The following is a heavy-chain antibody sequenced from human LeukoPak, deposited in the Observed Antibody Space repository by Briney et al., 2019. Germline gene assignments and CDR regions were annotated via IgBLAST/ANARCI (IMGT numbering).Heavy chain of an antibody. CDR1: RFTFSTYS. J-gene: IGHJ4*02. D-gene: IGHD2-21*02. Sequence: GGSLRLSCAASRFTFSTYSMNWVRQAPGKGLEWVSSITSSRTYIYYADSVEGRFTISRDNAKNALYLQMNSLRVEDTAVYYCARDESRGNLVTAPDYWGQGTLVTVSS. CDR3: ARDESRGNLVTAPDY. V-gene: IGHV3-21*01. CDR2: ITSSRTYI.